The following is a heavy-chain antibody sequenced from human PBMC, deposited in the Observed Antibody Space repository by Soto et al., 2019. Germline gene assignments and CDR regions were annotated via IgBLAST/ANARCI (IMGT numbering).Heavy chain of an antibody. J-gene: IGHJ4*02. CDR3: TTEDTATYYFDY. Sequence: GGSLRLSCAASGFTFSNAWMSWVRQAPGKGLEWVGRIKSKTDGGTTDYAAPVKGRFTISRDDSKNTLYLQMNSLKTEDTAVYCCTTEDTATYYFDYWGQGTLVTVSS. CDR1: GFTFSNAW. D-gene: IGHD5-18*01. V-gene: IGHV3-15*01. CDR2: IKSKTDGGTT.